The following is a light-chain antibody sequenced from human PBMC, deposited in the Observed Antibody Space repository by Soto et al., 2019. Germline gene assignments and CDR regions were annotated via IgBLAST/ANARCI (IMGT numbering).Light chain of an antibody. CDR1: QSVTTN. CDR3: QQRSNWPPWT. V-gene: IGKV3-15*01. CDR2: DAS. J-gene: IGKJ1*01. Sequence: EVVMTQSPATLSVSPGERVTFSCRASQSVTTNLAWYQHKPGQSPRLLISDASTGASGIPPRFSGSGSGTEFTLTIDRLQSADFAVYYCQQRSNWPPWTFGQGTKVDIK.